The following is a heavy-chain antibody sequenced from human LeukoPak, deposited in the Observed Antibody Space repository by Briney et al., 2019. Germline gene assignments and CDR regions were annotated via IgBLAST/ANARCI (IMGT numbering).Heavy chain of an antibody. CDR3: ARHGAGEDRIEMATIDY. CDR2: IYYSGST. Sequence: SETLSLTCTVSGGSISSYYWSWIRQPPGKGLEWIGYIYYSGSTNYNPSLKSRVTISVDTSKNQFSLKLSSVTAADTAAYYCARHGAGEDRIEMATIDYWGQGTLVTVSS. J-gene: IGHJ4*02. CDR1: GGSISSYY. D-gene: IGHD5-24*01. V-gene: IGHV4-59*08.